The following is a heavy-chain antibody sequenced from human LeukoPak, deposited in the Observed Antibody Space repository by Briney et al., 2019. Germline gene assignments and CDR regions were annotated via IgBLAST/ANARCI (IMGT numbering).Heavy chain of an antibody. J-gene: IGHJ4*02. CDR1: GFTFSSYA. Sequence: GGSLRLSCAASGFTFSSYAMHWVRQAPGKGPEWVAVISYDGSNKYYADSVKGRFTISRDNSKNTLYLRMNSLRAEDTAVYYCAREGNMGYFDYWGQGTLVTVSS. CDR2: ISYDGSNK. V-gene: IGHV3-30-3*01. CDR3: AREGNMGYFDY. D-gene: IGHD2/OR15-2a*01.